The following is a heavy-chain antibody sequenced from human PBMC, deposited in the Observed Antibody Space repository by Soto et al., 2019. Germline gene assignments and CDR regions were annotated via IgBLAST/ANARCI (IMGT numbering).Heavy chain of an antibody. CDR1: GFTFSTYS. J-gene: IGHJ2*01. CDR2: ISSSSSTI. D-gene: IGHD2-21*02. CDR3: AKDSTVVVTAIGSWYFDL. V-gene: IGHV3-48*01. Sequence: GSLRLSCAASGFTFSTYSMNWVRQAPGKGLEWVSYISSSSSTIFYTDSVKGRFTISRDNSKNTLYLQMNSLRAEDTAVYYCAKDSTVVVTAIGSWYFDLWGRGTLVTVSS.